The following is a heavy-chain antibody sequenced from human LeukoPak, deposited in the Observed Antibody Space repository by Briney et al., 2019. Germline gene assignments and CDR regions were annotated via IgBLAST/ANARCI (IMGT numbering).Heavy chain of an antibody. Sequence: GGSLRLSCAASGFTFSSYSMNWVRQAPGKGLEWVSSVSSSSSYIYYADSVKGRFTISRDNAKNSLYLQMNSLRAEDTAVYYCAAIPGTVELDYWGQGTLVTVSS. CDR1: GFTFSSYS. D-gene: IGHD1-26*01. CDR3: AAIPGTVELDY. CDR2: VSSSSSYI. V-gene: IGHV3-21*01. J-gene: IGHJ4*02.